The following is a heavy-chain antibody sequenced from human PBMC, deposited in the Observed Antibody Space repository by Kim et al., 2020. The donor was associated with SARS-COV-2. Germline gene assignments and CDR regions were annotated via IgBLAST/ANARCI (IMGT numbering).Heavy chain of an antibody. CDR1: GASVSGYY. CDR3: ARGVDAFDI. V-gene: IGHV4-4*07. Sequence: SETLSLTCTVFGASVSGYYWNWIRQPPGKGLEWIGHFYSRGSTNYNPSLKGRVTMSVDTSKNQFSLKLTSVTAADTALFYCARGVDAFDIWGQGKMVTVSS. J-gene: IGHJ3*02. CDR2: FYSRGST.